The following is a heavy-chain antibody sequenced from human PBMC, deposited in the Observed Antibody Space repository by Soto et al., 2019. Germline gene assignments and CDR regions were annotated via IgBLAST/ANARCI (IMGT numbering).Heavy chain of an antibody. CDR3: ARDEGPPRVPGYYYYMDV. D-gene: IGHD2-2*01. V-gene: IGHV1-18*01. J-gene: IGHJ6*03. CDR1: GYTFTSYG. CDR2: ISAYNGNT. Sequence: QVQLVQSGAEVKKPGASVKVSCKASGYTFTSYGISWVRQAPGQGLEWMGWISAYNGNTNYAQKLQGRVTMTTDTATSTAYMELRSLRSDDTAVYYCARDEGPPRVPGYYYYMDVWGKGTTVTVSS.